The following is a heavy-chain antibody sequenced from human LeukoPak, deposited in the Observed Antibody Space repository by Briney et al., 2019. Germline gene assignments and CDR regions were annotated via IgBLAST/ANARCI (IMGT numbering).Heavy chain of an antibody. CDR2: ISYDGSNK. Sequence: GRSLRLSCAASGFTFSSYGMHWVRQAPGKGLEWVAVISYDGSNKYYADSVKGQFTISRDNSKNTLYLQMNSLRAEDTAVYYCAKDRRTVVMEGNAFDIWGQGTMVTVSS. CDR3: AKDRRTVVMEGNAFDI. D-gene: IGHD4-23*01. CDR1: GFTFSSYG. J-gene: IGHJ3*02. V-gene: IGHV3-30*18.